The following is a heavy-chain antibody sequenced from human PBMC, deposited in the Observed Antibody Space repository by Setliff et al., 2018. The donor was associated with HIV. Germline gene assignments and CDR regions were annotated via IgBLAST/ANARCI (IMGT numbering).Heavy chain of an antibody. CDR3: ARGSCSTISCSLRVGNDAFDI. V-gene: IGHV4-39*07. J-gene: IGHJ3*02. CDR2: IYHSGNA. D-gene: IGHD2-2*01. Sequence: PSETLSLTCTVSGGSISSNNYYWGWIRQSPGKGLEWFGSIYHSGNAYYNPSLKSRLTISMDTSKNQFSLKLNSVTAADTAVYYCARGSCSTISCSLRVGNDAFDILGQGTMVTVSS. CDR1: GGSISSNNYY.